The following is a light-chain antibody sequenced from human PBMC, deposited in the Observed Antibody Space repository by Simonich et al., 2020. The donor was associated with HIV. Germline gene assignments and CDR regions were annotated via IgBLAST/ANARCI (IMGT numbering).Light chain of an antibody. V-gene: IGKV4-1*01. Sequence: DIVMTQSPDSLDVSLGERATINCKSSQSVLDRSNNKNYLNWYQQKAGQPPKLLIYWASTRESGVPDRFSGSGSGTDFTLTISSLQAEDVAVYYCQQYYSTPYTFGQGTNLEIK. CDR1: QSVLDRSNNKNY. CDR3: QQYYSTPYT. CDR2: WAS. J-gene: IGKJ2*01.